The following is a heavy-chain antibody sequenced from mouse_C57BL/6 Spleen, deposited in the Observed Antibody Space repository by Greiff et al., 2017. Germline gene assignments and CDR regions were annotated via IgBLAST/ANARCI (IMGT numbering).Heavy chain of an antibody. CDR3: ARDGLITTVVGFDY. Sequence: ESGPGLVKPSQSLSLTCSVTGYSITSGYYWNWIRQFPGNKLEWMGYISYDGSNNYNPSLKNRISITRDTSKNQFFLKLNSVTTEDTATYYCARDGLITTVVGFDYWGQGTTLTVSS. D-gene: IGHD1-1*01. CDR2: ISYDGSN. V-gene: IGHV3-6*01. CDR1: GYSITSGYY. J-gene: IGHJ2*01.